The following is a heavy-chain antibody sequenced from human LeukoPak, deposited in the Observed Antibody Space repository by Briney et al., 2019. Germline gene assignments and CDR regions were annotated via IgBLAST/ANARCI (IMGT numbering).Heavy chain of an antibody. CDR1: GFTFSSYW. V-gene: IGHV3-74*01. J-gene: IGHJ3*02. CDR2: IKSDGSTT. CDR3: ARRSAATGAFDI. Sequence: GGSLRLSCAASGFTFSSYWMNWVRQAPGRGLVWVSRIKSDGSTTDYADSVKGRFTISRDNAKKALYLQMNSLRADDTAVYYCARRSAATGAFDIWSQGTMVTVSP. D-gene: IGHD3-9*01.